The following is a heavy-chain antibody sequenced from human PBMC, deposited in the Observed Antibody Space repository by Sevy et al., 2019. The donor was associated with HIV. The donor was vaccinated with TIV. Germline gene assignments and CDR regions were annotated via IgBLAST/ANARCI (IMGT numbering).Heavy chain of an antibody. CDR2: VKTKTYGGTT. CDR1: GFTFSDYA. D-gene: IGHD6-19*01. J-gene: IGHJ4*02. CDR3: TRDLYGSGWFYFDY. V-gene: IGHV3-49*04. Sequence: GGSLRLSCTASGFTFSDYAMSWVRQAPAKGLEWVGFVKTKTYGGTTEYAASVKGSFIISRDDSENIAYLQMNSLKTEDTAVYYCTRDLYGSGWFYFDYWGQGTLVTVSS.